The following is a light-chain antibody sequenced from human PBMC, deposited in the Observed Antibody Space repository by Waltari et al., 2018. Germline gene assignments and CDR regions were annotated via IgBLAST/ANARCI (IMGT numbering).Light chain of an antibody. J-gene: IGLJ2*01. CDR1: AFPKQY. CDR2: KDT. V-gene: IGLV3-25*03. CDR3: QSADSSTYVI. Sequence: SYELTQPPSVSVSPGQTARITCSGDAFPKQYAYWYQQKAGQAPVLARYKDTERPSEIPERFSGSSSGTTVTLIISGVQAEDEADYYCQSADSSTYVIFGGGTKLTVL.